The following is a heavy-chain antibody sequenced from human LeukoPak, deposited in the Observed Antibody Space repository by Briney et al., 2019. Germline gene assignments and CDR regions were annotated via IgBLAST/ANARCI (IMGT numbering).Heavy chain of an antibody. CDR3: ARLRVRDQGGPVVVPAAIVYYYHGMDV. Sequence: ASVKVSCKASGYTSTADYLFWVRQAPGQGLEWMGWINPISGDTDYAQRFQGGVTMTRDTSTSTAYMDLSRLRSDDTAVYYCARLRVRDQGGPVVVPAAIVYYYHGMDVWGQGTTVTVSS. V-gene: IGHV1-2*02. J-gene: IGHJ6*02. CDR1: GYTSTADY. CDR2: INPISGDT. D-gene: IGHD2-2*01.